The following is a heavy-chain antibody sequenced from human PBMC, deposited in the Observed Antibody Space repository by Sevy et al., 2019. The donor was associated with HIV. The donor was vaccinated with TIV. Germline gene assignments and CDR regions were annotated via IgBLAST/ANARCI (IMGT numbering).Heavy chain of an antibody. D-gene: IGHD2-2*02. V-gene: IGHV3-15*01. CDR1: GFTFSKAW. J-gene: IGHJ6*02. Sequence: GGSLRLSCAASGFTFSKAWMSWVRQAPGKGLEWVGRIKSKTDGGTTDYAAPVKGRFTISRDDSKSIAYLQMNSLKTEDTAVYYCTREYRGAHVRYCSSTSCYMYYYYGMDVWGQGTTVTVSS. CDR2: IKSKTDGGTT. CDR3: TREYRGAHVRYCSSTSCYMYYYYGMDV.